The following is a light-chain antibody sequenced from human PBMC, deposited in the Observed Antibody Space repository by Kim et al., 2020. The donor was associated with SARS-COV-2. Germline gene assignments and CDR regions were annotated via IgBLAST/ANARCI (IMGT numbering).Light chain of an antibody. J-gene: IGLJ3*02. CDR1: GSDVGGYNY. CDR2: DVS. CDR3: SSYTSSSTRV. V-gene: IGLV2-14*03. Sequence: GQSITISCTGTGSDVGGYNYVSWYQQHPGKAPKLMIYDVSNRPSGVSNRFSGSMSGNTASLTISGLQAEDEADYYCSSYTSSSTRVFGGGTQLTVL.